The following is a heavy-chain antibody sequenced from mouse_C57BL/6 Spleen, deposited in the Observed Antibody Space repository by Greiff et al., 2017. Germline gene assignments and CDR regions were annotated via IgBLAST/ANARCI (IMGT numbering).Heavy chain of an antibody. CDR2: ISDGGSYT. J-gene: IGHJ4*01. D-gene: IGHD2-4*01. V-gene: IGHV5-4*01. CDR1: GFTFSSYA. Sequence: EVQGVESGGGLVKPGGSLKLSCAASGFTFSSYAMSWVRQTPEKRLEWVATISDGGSYTYYPDNVKGRFTISRDKAKNNLYLQMSHLKSEDTAMYYCARDGLYDYLGAMDYWGQGTTVTVSS. CDR3: ARDGLYDYLGAMDY.